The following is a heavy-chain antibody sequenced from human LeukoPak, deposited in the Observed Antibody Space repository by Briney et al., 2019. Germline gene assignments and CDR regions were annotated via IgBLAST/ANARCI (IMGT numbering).Heavy chain of an antibody. CDR1: GFAFSSSG. CDR3: AKEKASIGSYFDF. D-gene: IGHD3-10*01. J-gene: IGHJ4*02. CDR2: IRYDGSKK. V-gene: IGHV3-30*02. Sequence: GGSLRLSCAASGFAFSSSGMHWVRPPPGQGLEWVAFIRYDGSKKSYRDSVRGRFTISRDNARNTLYLQMDSLRGDDSALYYCAKEKASIGSYFDFWGQGALVTVSS.